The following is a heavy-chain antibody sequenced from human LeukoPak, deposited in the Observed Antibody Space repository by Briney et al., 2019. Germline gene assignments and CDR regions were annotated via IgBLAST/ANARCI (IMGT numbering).Heavy chain of an antibody. Sequence: GRSLRLSCAASGFTFDDYAMHWVRQAPGKGLEWVSGISWNSDTIGYADSVKGRFTISRDNAKNSLYLQMNSLRAEDTALYYCAKDRGLCSGGSCYTFNYWGQGTLVTVSS. J-gene: IGHJ4*02. CDR2: ISWNSDTI. CDR1: GFTFDDYA. V-gene: IGHV3-9*01. CDR3: AKDRGLCSGGSCYTFNY. D-gene: IGHD2-15*01.